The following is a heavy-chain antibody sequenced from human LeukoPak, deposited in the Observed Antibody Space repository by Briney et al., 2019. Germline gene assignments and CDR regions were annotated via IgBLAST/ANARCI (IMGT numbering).Heavy chain of an antibody. V-gene: IGHV4-34*01. CDR2: INHSGST. Sequence: SETLSLTCAVYGGSFSGYYWSWIRQPPGKGLEWIGEINHSGSTNYNPSLKSRVTISVDTSKNQFSLKLSSVTAADTAVYYCARGPPTYCSSTSCYTGYYYYGMDVWGQGTTVTVS. J-gene: IGHJ6*02. CDR1: GGSFSGYY. D-gene: IGHD2-2*02. CDR3: ARGPPTYCSSTSCYTGYYYYGMDV.